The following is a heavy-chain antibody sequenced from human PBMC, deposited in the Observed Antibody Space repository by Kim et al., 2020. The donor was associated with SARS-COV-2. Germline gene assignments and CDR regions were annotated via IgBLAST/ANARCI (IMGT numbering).Heavy chain of an antibody. CDR1: GFTFDDYA. D-gene: IGHD2-8*02. V-gene: IGHV3-9*01. CDR2: ISWNSGSI. CDR3: AKIRWDFTDYGMDV. Sequence: GGSLRLSCAASGFTFDDYAMHWVRQAPGKGLEWVSGISWNSGSIGYADSVTGRFTISRDNAKNSLCLQMNSRRPEDTALYYCAKIRWDFTDYGMDVWGQGTTVTVSS. J-gene: IGHJ6*02.